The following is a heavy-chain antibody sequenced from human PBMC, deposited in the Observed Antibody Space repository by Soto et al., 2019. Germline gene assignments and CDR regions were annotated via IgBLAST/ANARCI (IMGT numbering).Heavy chain of an antibody. Sequence: ASVKVACKASCYTFTAYAISWVRQAPGQGLEWMGWISAYNGDTNYAQMLQGRVTMTTDTSTSTAYMELRSLRSDDTAVYYCARDSTVTTLDYWGQGTLVTVSS. CDR2: ISAYNGDT. D-gene: IGHD4-17*01. CDR1: CYTFTAYA. J-gene: IGHJ4*02. CDR3: ARDSTVTTLDY. V-gene: IGHV1-18*01.